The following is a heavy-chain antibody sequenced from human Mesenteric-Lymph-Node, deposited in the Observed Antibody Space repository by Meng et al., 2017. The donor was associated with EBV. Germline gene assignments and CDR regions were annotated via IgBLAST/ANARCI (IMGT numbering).Heavy chain of an antibody. D-gene: IGHD4-11*01. V-gene: IGHV4-30-4*01. CDR1: GESIYSGIHY. J-gene: IGHJ4*02. CDR3: ARSNLLNS. CDR2: LSYTGTS. Sequence: VQPEESVPVVNKPLEPVSHSGTFFGESIYSGIHYSKWLRQPPGKGLEWICYLSYTGTSSHNPSLESRVTISLGASKNHFSLKLSSVTAADTAVYYCARSNLLNSWRQGTLVTVSS.